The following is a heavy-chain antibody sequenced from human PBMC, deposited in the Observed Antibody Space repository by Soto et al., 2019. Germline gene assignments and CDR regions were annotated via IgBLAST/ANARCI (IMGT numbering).Heavy chain of an antibody. Sequence: SETLSLTCTASGGSISSYYWSWIRQPPGKGLEWIGYIYYSGSTNYNPSLKSRVTISVDTSKNQFSLKLSSVTAADTAVYYCARSPRYSSSWYDYWGQGTLVTVSS. CDR3: ARSPRYSSSWYDY. D-gene: IGHD6-13*01. J-gene: IGHJ4*02. CDR2: IYYSGST. CDR1: GGSISSYY. V-gene: IGHV4-59*01.